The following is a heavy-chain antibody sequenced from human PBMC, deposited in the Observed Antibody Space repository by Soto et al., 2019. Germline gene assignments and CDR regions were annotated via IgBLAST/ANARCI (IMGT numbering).Heavy chain of an antibody. J-gene: IGHJ6*02. V-gene: IGHV3-7*05. Sequence: EVQLVESGGGLVQPGGSLRLSCAASGFTFSSYWMSWVRQAPGKGLEWVANIKQDGSEKYYVDSVKGRFTISRDNAKNSLYLQMNNRRAEDTAVYYCAGEGGYYDSSGYYPFYYYGMDVLGQCTTVTVSS. CDR2: IKQDGSEK. CDR3: AGEGGYYDSSGYYPFYYYGMDV. D-gene: IGHD3-22*01. CDR1: GFTFSSYW.